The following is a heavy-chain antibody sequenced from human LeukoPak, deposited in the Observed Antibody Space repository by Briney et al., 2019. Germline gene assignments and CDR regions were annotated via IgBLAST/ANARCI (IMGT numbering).Heavy chain of an antibody. D-gene: IGHD3-3*01. CDR2: INPNSGGT. J-gene: IGHJ4*02. V-gene: IGHV1-2*02. CDR1: GYTFTGYY. CDR3: ARSPVGVRKSHDF. Sequence: ASVKVSCKASGYTFTGYYMHWVRQAPGQGLEWMGWINPNSGGTNYAQKFQGRVTMTRDTSISTAYMELSRLRSDDTAVYYCARSPVGVRKSHDFWGQGTLVIVSS.